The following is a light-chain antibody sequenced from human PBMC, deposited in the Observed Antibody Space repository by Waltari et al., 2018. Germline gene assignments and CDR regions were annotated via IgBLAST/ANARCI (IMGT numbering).Light chain of an antibody. Sequence: QSALTQPRSVSGSPGQSVPISCPGTSSDVCGYNDVSWYQHHPGKAPKLMIYYVSKRPSGVPDRFSGSKSGNTASLTISGLQAEDEADYYCCLYAGSYPWVFGGGTKLTVL. CDR1: SSDVCGYND. V-gene: IGLV2-11*01. CDR3: CLYAGSYPWV. J-gene: IGLJ3*02. CDR2: YVS.